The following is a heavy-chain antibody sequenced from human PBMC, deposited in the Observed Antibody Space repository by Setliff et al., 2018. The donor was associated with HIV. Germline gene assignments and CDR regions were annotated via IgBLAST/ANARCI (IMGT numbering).Heavy chain of an antibody. V-gene: IGHV3-48*01. Sequence: GGSLRLSCVGSGLSFSSYSMNWVRQAPGKGLEWISYINSNSRTIYYADSVKGRFTISRDNGENSLYLQMNSLRAEDTAVYYCAREWRGRYYYYMDVWGKGTTVTVSS. CDR3: AREWRGRYYYYMDV. CDR1: GLSFSSYS. D-gene: IGHD3-10*01. J-gene: IGHJ6*03. CDR2: INSNSRTI.